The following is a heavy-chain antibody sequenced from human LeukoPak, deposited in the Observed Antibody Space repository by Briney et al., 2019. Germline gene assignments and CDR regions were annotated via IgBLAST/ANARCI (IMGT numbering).Heavy chain of an antibody. CDR1: GFTFSSYA. CDR2: ISGSGGST. D-gene: IGHD4-4*01. V-gene: IGHV3-23*01. J-gene: IGHJ6*02. CDR3: AKPPYSNSMYYYGMDV. Sequence: GGSLRLSCAASGFTFSSYAMSWVRQAPGKGLEWVSAISGSGGSTYYANSVKGRFTISRDNSKNTLYLQMNSLRAEDTAVYYCAKPPYSNSMYYYGMDVWGQGTTVTVSS.